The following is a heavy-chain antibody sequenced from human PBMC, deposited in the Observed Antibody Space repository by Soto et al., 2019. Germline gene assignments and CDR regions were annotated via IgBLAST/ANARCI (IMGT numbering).Heavy chain of an antibody. Sequence: GASVKVSCKVSGYTLTELSMHWVRQAPGKGLEWMGGFDPEDGETIYAQKFQGRVTMTEDTSTDTAYMGLSSLRSEDTAVYYCATVSIGEILTEYDSSGYLPSRGAFDIWGQGTMVTVSS. CDR2: FDPEDGET. V-gene: IGHV1-24*01. J-gene: IGHJ3*02. CDR1: GYTLTELS. D-gene: IGHD3-22*01. CDR3: ATVSIGEILTEYDSSGYLPSRGAFDI.